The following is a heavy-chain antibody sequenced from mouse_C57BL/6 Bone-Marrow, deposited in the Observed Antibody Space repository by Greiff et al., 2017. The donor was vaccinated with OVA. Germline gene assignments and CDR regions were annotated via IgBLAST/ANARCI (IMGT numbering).Heavy chain of an antibody. D-gene: IGHD2-1*01. J-gene: IGHJ4*01. V-gene: IGHV5-9-1*02. CDR1: GFTFSSYA. CDR2: ISSGGDYI. Sequence: EVKLEESGAGLVKPGGSLKLSCAASGFTFSSYAMSWVRQTPEKRLEWVAYISSGGDYIYYADTVKGRFTISRDNARNTLYLQMSSLKSEDTDMYYCTRLLDAMDYWGQGTSVTVSS. CDR3: TRLLDAMDY.